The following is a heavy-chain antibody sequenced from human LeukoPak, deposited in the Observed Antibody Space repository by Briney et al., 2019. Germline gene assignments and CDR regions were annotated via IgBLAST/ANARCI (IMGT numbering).Heavy chain of an antibody. V-gene: IGHV3-23*01. CDR1: GFTFSSYA. Sequence: SGGYLRLSCAASGFTFSSYAMSWVRQAPGKGLEWVSSISGGGTYTYYADSVKGRFTISRDNSKNTLYLQMNSLRAEDTAVYYCLGGPNFDYWGQGALVTVSS. CDR3: LGGPNFDY. J-gene: IGHJ4*02. CDR2: ISGGGTYT.